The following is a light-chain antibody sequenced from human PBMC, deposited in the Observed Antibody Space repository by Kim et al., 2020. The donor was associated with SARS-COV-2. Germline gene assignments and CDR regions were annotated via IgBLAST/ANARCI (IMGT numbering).Light chain of an antibody. CDR1: KLGERY. Sequence: SYELAQPPSVSVSPGQTASIPCSRDKLGERYVSWYQQRPGQSPVLIIYKDNKRPSGIPERFSGSNSGNTATLTIRGTQAMDEADYYCQAWDSSTPVVFGGGTQLTVL. CDR3: QAWDSSTPVV. J-gene: IGLJ2*01. CDR2: KDN. V-gene: IGLV3-1*01.